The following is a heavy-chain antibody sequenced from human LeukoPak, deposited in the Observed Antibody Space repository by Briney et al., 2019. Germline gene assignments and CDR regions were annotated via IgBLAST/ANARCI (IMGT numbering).Heavy chain of an antibody. CDR1: GFTFSSYW. D-gene: IGHD6-13*01. Sequence: GGSLRLSCAASGFTFSSYWMSWVRQAPGKGLEWVANIKQDGSEKYYVDSVKGRFTISRDNAKNSLYLQMNSLRAEDTAVYYCARGGRGSSWTHGYWGQGTLVTVSS. CDR2: IKQDGSEK. J-gene: IGHJ4*02. V-gene: IGHV3-7*01. CDR3: ARGGRGSSWTHGY.